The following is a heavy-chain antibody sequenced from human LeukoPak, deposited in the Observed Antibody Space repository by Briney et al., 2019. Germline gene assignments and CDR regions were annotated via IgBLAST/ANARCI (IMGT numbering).Heavy chain of an antibody. CDR2: IYYSGST. Sequence: PSETLSLTCTVSGGSVSSGSYYWSWIRQPPGKGLEWIGYIYYSGSTNYNPSLKSRVTISVDTSKNQFSLKLNSVTAADTAVYYCARLYYYYGMDVWGQGTTVTVSS. J-gene: IGHJ6*02. CDR3: ARLYYYYGMDV. CDR1: GGSVSSGSYY. V-gene: IGHV4-61*01.